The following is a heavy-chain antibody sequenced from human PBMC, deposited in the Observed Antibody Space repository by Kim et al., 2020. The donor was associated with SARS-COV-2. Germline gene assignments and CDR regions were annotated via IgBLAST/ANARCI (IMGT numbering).Heavy chain of an antibody. J-gene: IGHJ6*02. Sequence: LKSRVTISGDPSKNQFSLKLSSVTAADTAVYYCASDSITIFGVVRYGMDVWGQGTTVTVSS. CDR3: ASDSITIFGVVRYGMDV. D-gene: IGHD3-3*01. V-gene: IGHV4-39*01.